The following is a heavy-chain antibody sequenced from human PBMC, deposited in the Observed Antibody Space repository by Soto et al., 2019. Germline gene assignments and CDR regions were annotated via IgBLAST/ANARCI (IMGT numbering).Heavy chain of an antibody. V-gene: IGHV3-30*18. CDR1: GFTFSSYG. Sequence: QVQLVESGGGVVQPGRSLRLSCAASGFTFSSYGMHWVRQAPGKGLEWVAVISYDGSNKYYADSVKGRFTISRDNSKKTLYLQMNRLRAEDTAVYYCAKDLYLVAAAGNAFDYWGQGTLVTVSS. CDR2: ISYDGSNK. CDR3: AKDLYLVAAAGNAFDY. D-gene: IGHD6-13*01. J-gene: IGHJ4*02.